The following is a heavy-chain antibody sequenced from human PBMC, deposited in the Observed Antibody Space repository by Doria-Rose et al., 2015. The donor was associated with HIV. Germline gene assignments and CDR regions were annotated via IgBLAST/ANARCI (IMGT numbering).Heavy chain of an antibody. CDR1: GYFINNGYF. J-gene: IGHJ4*02. CDR3: ASGSPAADF. CDR2: IFHSGST. V-gene: IGHV4-38-2*02. D-gene: IGHD2-2*01. Sequence: QVQLQESGPGLVKPSETLSLTCTVSGYFINNGYFWGWIRQPPGKGLEWIGSIFHSGSTYYNPSLRGRVTLSVDTSKNQFSLKLTAVTAADTAVYYCASGSPAADFWGQGTLVTVSS.